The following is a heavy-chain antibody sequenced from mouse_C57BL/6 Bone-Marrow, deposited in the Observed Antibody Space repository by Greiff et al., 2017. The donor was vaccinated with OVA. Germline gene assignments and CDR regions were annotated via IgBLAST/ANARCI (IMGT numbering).Heavy chain of an antibody. D-gene: IGHD1-1*01. CDR1: GYSFTGYY. CDR3: AREAHYGSSLY. CDR2: INPSTGGT. J-gene: IGHJ3*01. Sequence: EVQLQQSGPELVKPGASVKISCKASGYSFTGYYMNWVKQSPEKSLEWIGEINPSTGGTTYNQKFKAKATLTVDKSSSTAYMQLKSLTSEDSAVYYCAREAHYGSSLYWGQGTLVTVSA. V-gene: IGHV1-42*01.